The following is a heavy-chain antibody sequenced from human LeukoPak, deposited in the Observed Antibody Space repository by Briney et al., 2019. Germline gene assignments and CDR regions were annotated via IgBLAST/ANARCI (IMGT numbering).Heavy chain of an antibody. Sequence: PSETLSLTCTVSGGSISSSSYYWGWIRQPPGKGLEWIGSIYYSGSTYYNPSLKSRVTISVDTSKNQFSLKLSSVTAADTAVYYCARLNPVLLWFGEYQYYFDYWGQGTLVTVSS. D-gene: IGHD3-10*01. CDR1: GGSISSSSYY. CDR3: ARLNPVLLWFGEYQYYFDY. CDR2: IYYSGST. V-gene: IGHV4-39*01. J-gene: IGHJ4*02.